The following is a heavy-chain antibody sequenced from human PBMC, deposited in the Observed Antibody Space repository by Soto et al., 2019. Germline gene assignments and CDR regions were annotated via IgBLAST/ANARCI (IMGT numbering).Heavy chain of an antibody. CDR3: AKDQAHYDFWSGYILDY. D-gene: IGHD3-3*01. V-gene: IGHV3-23*01. J-gene: IGHJ4*02. Sequence: EVQLLESGGGLVQPGGSLRLSCAASGFTFSSYAVSWVRQAPGKGLEWVSAISGSGGSTYYADSVKGRFTISRDNSKNTLYLQMNSLRAEDTAVYYCAKDQAHYDFWSGYILDYWGQGTLVTVSS. CDR1: GFTFSSYA. CDR2: ISGSGGST.